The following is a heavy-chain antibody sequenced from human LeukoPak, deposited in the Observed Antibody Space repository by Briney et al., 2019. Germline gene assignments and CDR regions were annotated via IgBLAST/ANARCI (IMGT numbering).Heavy chain of an antibody. V-gene: IGHV3-21*01. CDR1: GFTFSSYS. CDR2: ISSSSSYI. D-gene: IGHD5-18*01. Sequence: PGGSLRLSCAASGFTFSSYSMNWVRQAPGKGLEWVSSISSSSSYIYYADSVKGRFTISRDNAKNSLYLQMNSLRAEDTAVYYCARIDLKDLYGYVALMDVWGKGTTVTVSS. CDR3: ARIDLKDLYGYVALMDV. J-gene: IGHJ6*03.